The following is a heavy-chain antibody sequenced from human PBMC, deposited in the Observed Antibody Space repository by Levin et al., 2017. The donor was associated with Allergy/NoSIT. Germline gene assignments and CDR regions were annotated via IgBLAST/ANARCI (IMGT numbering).Heavy chain of an antibody. CDR3: AKKKNWNSLFIDY. CDR1: GFTFSNYA. J-gene: IGHJ4*02. D-gene: IGHD1-7*01. CDR2: LSASGDNT. Sequence: GGSLRLSCVVSGFTFSNYAMSWVRQAPGKGLEWVSSLSASGDNTYYADSVKGRFTISRDNSKNTVYLQMNSLRAEDTALYYCAKKKNWNSLFIDYWGQGTLVTVSS. V-gene: IGHV3-23*01.